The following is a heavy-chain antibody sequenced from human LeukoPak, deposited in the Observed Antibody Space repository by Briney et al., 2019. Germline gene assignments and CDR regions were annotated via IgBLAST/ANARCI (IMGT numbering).Heavy chain of an antibody. CDR1: GFSFSSYG. CDR3: TREGMGTTFSAWFDP. V-gene: IGHV3-30*03. Sequence: GGSLRLSCAASGFSFSSYGMHWVRQAPGKGLEWEAVVSSDGSIDYYADSVRGRFTVSRDNSKNTLYLQVNSLRVEDTAVYYCTREGMGTTFSAWFDPWGQGTLVTVPS. D-gene: IGHD1-7*01. CDR2: VSSDGSID. J-gene: IGHJ5*02.